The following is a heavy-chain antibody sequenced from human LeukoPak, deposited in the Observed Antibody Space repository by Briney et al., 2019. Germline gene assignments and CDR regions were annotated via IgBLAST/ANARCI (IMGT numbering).Heavy chain of an antibody. D-gene: IGHD3-16*01. V-gene: IGHV3-21*01. CDR3: ARDLPLRWSPSGYYYYGIDV. Sequence: GGSLRLSCAASGFTFSSYSVNWVRQAPGKGLEWVSSISSSSSYIYYADSVKGRFTISRDNAKNSLYLQMNSLRAEDTAVYYCARDLPLRWSPSGYYYYGIDVWGQGTTVTVSS. CDR2: ISSSSSYI. J-gene: IGHJ6*02. CDR1: GFTFSSYS.